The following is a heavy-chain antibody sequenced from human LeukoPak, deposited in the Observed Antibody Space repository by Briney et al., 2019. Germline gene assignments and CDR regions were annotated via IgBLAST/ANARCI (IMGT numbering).Heavy chain of an antibody. CDR2: ISSNGGST. CDR1: GFTFSSYA. Sequence: GRSLRLSCAASGFTFSSYAMHWVRQAPGKGLEYVSTISSNGGSTYYADSVKGRFTISRDNSKNTLYLQMSSLRAEDTAVYYCVKDCRCSSTSCSRGGPAFDYWGQGTLVTVSS. V-gene: IGHV3-64D*06. D-gene: IGHD2-2*01. J-gene: IGHJ4*02. CDR3: VKDCRCSSTSCSRGGPAFDY.